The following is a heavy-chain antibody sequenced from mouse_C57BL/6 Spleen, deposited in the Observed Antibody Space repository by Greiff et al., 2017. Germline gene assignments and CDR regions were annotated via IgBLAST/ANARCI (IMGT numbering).Heavy chain of an antibody. CDR3: ARTAVVTRGPFDY. D-gene: IGHD1-1*01. J-gene: IGHJ2*01. V-gene: IGHV1-82*01. CDR1: GYAFSSSW. CDR2: IYPGDGDT. Sequence: VQLKESGPELVKPGASVKISCKASGYAFSSSWMNWVKQRPGKGLEWIGRIYPGDGDTNYNGKFKGKATLTADKSSSTAYMQLSSLTSEDSAVYFCARTAVVTRGPFDYWGQGTTLTVSS.